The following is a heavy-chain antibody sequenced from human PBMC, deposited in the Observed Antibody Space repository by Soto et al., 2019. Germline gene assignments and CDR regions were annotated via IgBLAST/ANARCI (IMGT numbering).Heavy chain of an antibody. CDR3: VRVRNFRGIDV. CDR1: GVSISSYY. Sequence: QVQLQESGPGLVNPSATLSLTCSVSGVSISSYYWAWLRQPAGQGLEWVGPMSTSGTLNYNPSLKSRVTVSIDTFKNEFSLNLRSVTAADTAVYFCVRVRNFRGIDVWGQGPTVTVS. V-gene: IGHV4-4*07. J-gene: IGHJ6*02. CDR2: MSTSGTL.